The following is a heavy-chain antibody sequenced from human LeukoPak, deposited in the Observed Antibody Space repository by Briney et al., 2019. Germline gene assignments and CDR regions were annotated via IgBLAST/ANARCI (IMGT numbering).Heavy chain of an antibody. J-gene: IGHJ1*01. D-gene: IGHD2-2*01. CDR3: AFLDCSSTSCYYGYFQH. Sequence: GGSLRLSCAASGFTFSSYAMSWVRQAPGKGLEWVSAISGSGGSTYYADSVKGRFTISRDNSKNTLYLQMNSLRAEDTAVYYCAFLDCSSTSCYYGYFQHWGQGTLVTVSS. CDR1: GFTFSSYA. V-gene: IGHV3-23*01. CDR2: ISGSGGST.